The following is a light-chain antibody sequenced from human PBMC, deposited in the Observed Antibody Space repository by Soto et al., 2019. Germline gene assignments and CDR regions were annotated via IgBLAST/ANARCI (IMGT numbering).Light chain of an antibody. V-gene: IGLV1-47*01. J-gene: IGLJ2*01. CDR1: SSNIGSHY. CDR3: AAWDDSLSGHVV. Sequence: QSVLTQPPSASGTPGQRVTISCSGSSSNIGSHYVYWYQQLPGTAPKLLIYRNNQRPSGVPDRFSGSKSGTSASLAISGLRSEDEGDYYCAAWDDSLSGHVVFGGGTKLTVL. CDR2: RNN.